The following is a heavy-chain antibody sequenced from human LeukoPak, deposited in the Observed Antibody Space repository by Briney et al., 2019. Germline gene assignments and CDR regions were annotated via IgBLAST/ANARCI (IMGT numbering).Heavy chain of an antibody. Sequence: SETLSLTCIVSGGSINNYYWSWIRQPAGKGLEWIGRIYTGGTTNYNPSLKSRVTISADTSKNQFSLRLSSVTAADAAVYYCARDPNSALWGQGTLVTVSS. CDR2: IYTGGTT. J-gene: IGHJ4*02. V-gene: IGHV4-4*07. CDR1: GGSINNYY. D-gene: IGHD4-23*01. CDR3: ARDPNSAL.